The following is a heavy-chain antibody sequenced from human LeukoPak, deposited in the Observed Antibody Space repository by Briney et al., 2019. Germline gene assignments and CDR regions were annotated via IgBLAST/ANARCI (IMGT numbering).Heavy chain of an antibody. Sequence: GGSLRLSCAASGFTFSSYAMSWVRQAPGKGLEWVSAISGSGGSTYYADSVKGRFTISRDNSKNTLYLQMSDLRAEDTAVYYCAKITVATTPNYWGQGTLVTVSS. J-gene: IGHJ4*02. CDR2: ISGSGGST. CDR3: AKITVATTPNY. CDR1: GFTFSSYA. D-gene: IGHD3-10*01. V-gene: IGHV3-23*01.